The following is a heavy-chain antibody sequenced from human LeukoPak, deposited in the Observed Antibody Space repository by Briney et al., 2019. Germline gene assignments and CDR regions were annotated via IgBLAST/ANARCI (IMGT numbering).Heavy chain of an antibody. CDR1: GYTFTSSD. CDR3: ARGRAGLAAAGTYDY. D-gene: IGHD6-13*01. J-gene: IGHJ4*02. CDR2: INPNSGRT. V-gene: IGHV1-8*01. Sequence: ASVKVSCKASGYTFTSSDLNWVRHAAGQGLEWRGWINPNSGRTGYAQKFQGRVTMTAKTSISTAYMELSSLTFDDTAVYYCARGRAGLAAAGTYDYWGQGTLITVSS.